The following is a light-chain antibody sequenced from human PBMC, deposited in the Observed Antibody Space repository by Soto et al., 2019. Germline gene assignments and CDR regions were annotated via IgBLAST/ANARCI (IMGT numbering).Light chain of an antibody. V-gene: IGLV2-14*02. Sequence: QSALTQPASVSGSPGQSITISCTGTSSDVGSYNLVSWYQQHPGKAPKLMIYEGSKRPSGVPDRFSGSKSGTSASLAISGLQSEDEADYYCATWDVSLSAWVFGGGTKVTVL. J-gene: IGLJ3*02. CDR1: SSDVGSYNL. CDR3: ATWDVSLSAWV. CDR2: EGS.